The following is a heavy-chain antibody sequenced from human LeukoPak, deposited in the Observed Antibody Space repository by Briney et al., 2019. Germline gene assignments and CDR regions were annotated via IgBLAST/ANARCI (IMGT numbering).Heavy chain of an antibody. CDR2: STHSGST. CDR3: ARGRTGAAALDF. J-gene: IGHJ4*02. V-gene: IGHV4-34*01. CDR1: GESFSGHY. Sequence: SETLSLTCAVYGESFSGHYWTWIRQPPGKGLEWIGESTHSGSTNYNPSLKSRVTISVDTSKNQFSLKLTSVTAADTAVHYCARGRTGAAALDFWGPGILVTV. D-gene: IGHD2-2*01.